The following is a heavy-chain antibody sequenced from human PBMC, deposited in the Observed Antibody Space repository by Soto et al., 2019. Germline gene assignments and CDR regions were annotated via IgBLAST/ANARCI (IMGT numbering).Heavy chain of an antibody. CDR2: IYYIGTS. J-gene: IGHJ2*01. D-gene: IGHD3-16*02. Sequence: QVQLQESGPGLVKPSQTLSLTCTVSGASISSGGYYWGWIRQHPGKGLEWIGFIYYIGTSYYNPSLASRIPLSVDTSKNHFSLNLTSVTAADTAVYYCARVLRDVLSDRYYWYFDLWGRGTLVTVSS. CDR1: GASISSGGYY. V-gene: IGHV4-31*03. CDR3: ARVLRDVLSDRYYWYFDL.